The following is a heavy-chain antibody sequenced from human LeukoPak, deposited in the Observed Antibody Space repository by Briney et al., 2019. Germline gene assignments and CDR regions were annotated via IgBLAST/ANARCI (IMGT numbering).Heavy chain of an antibody. J-gene: IGHJ6*03. CDR1: GFTFSSYA. V-gene: IGHV3-30*01. D-gene: IGHD5-12*01. CDR3: ARDQYSGYDSDYYYYYYMDV. Sequence: GRSLRLSCATSGFTFSSYAMHWVRQAPGKGLEWVAVISYDGSNKYYADSVKGRFTISRDNSKNTLYLQMNSLRAEDTAVYYCARDQYSGYDSDYYYYYYMDVWGKGTTVTVSS. CDR2: ISYDGSNK.